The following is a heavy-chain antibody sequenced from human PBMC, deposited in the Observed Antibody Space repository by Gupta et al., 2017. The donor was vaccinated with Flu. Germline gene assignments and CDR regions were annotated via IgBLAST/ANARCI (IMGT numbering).Heavy chain of an antibody. V-gene: IGHV4-39*01. CDR1: GGSISSSSYY. CDR3: ARPEYYYYGMDV. CDR2: IYYSGST. J-gene: IGHJ6*02. Sequence: QLQLQESGPGLVKPSETLSLTCTVSGGSISSSSYYWGWIRQPPGKGLEWIGSIYYSGSTYYNPSLKSRVTISVDTSKKQCSLKLRSVTAADTAVYYCARPEYYYYGMDVWGQGTTVTVSS.